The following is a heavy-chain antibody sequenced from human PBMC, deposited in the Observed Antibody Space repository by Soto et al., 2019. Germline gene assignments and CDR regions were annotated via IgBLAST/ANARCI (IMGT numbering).Heavy chain of an antibody. CDR3: ARGKGLRYFDWLFYFDY. CDR2: IYYSGST. CDR1: GGSISSYY. J-gene: IGHJ4*02. V-gene: IGHV4-59*12. Sequence: SETLSLTCTVSGGSISSYYWSWIRQPPGKGLEWIGYIYYSGSTNYNPSLKSRVTISVDTSKNQFSLKLSSVTAADTAVYYCARGKGLRYFDWLFYFDYWGQGTLVTVSS. D-gene: IGHD3-9*01.